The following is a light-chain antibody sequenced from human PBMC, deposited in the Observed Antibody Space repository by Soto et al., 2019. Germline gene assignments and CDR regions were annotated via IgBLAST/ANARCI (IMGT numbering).Light chain of an antibody. J-gene: IGKJ1*01. V-gene: IGKV1-12*01. Sequence: DIQMTQSPSSVSASVGDRVTITCRASQDINKWLAWYQQKPGKAPKLLIFAASSLQSGAPSRFSGSRSGPDFTLTISSLQPEDFATYYCQQSYSSPPTFGQGTKVDIK. CDR1: QDINKW. CDR2: AAS. CDR3: QQSYSSPPT.